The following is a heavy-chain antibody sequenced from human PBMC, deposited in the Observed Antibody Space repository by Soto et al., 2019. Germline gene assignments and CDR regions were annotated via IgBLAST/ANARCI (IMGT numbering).Heavy chain of an antibody. V-gene: IGHV3-30-3*01. D-gene: IGHD2-15*01. CDR2: ISYDGNIK. Sequence: QAQLVESGGGVVQPGRSLRLSCGASAFSFSHYAMHWVRQAPGKGLECVAVISYDGNIKRYADSVKGRFTISRDNSENTLYLQMNSLSPDDTAVYYCARAGYCSGGRCYSPYYYYYGMDVWGQGTTVTVSS. J-gene: IGHJ6*02. CDR3: ARAGYCSGGRCYSPYYYYYGMDV. CDR1: AFSFSHYA.